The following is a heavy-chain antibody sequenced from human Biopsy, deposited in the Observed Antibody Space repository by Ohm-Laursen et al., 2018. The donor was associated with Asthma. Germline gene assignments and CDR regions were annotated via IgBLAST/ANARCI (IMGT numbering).Heavy chain of an antibody. J-gene: IGHJ4*02. CDR3: ARDMNRDGWYFDY. Sequence: SLRLSCAAFGFTFSTYAMHWVRQAPGKGLEWVAVISYDGSNKYYADSVKGRFTISRDNSKNTLYLQMNSLRGDGTAVYYCARDMNRDGWYFDYWGQGTLVTVSS. CDR1: GFTFSTYA. CDR2: ISYDGSNK. D-gene: IGHD5-24*01. V-gene: IGHV3-30-3*01.